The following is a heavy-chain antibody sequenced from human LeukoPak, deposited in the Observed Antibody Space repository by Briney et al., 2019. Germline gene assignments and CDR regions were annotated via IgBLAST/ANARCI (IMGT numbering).Heavy chain of an antibody. J-gene: IGHJ3*02. CDR3: ARDMLLEDAFDI. CDR2: INWNGGST. Sequence: GGSLTLPCEVSGFTFDDHAINCLRQAPGKGLEWVANINWNGGSTGYGDSVKGRFTISRDNTKNSVFLQMHSLRGDDTALYYCARDMLLEDAFDIWGQGTMVIVSS. CDR1: GFTFDDHA. D-gene: IGHD3-10*02. V-gene: IGHV3-20*04.